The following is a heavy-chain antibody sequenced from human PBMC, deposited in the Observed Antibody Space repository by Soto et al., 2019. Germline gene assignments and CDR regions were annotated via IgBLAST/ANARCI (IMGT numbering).Heavy chain of an antibody. CDR2: ISYDGSNK. CDR3: ARDRSYDSAYYYYGMDV. J-gene: IGHJ6*02. V-gene: IGHV3-30-3*01. CDR1: GFTFSSYA. D-gene: IGHD5-18*01. Sequence: GGSLRLSCAASGFTFSSYAMHWVRQAPGKGLEWVAVISYDGSNKYYADSVKGRFTISRDNSKNTLYLQMNSLRAEDTAVYYCARDRSYDSAYYYYGMDVWGQGTTVTVSS.